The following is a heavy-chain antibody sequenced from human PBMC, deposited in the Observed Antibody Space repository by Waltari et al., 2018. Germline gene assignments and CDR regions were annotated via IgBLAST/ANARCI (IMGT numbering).Heavy chain of an antibody. CDR1: GYSISSGYY. CDR2: IYHSGST. V-gene: IGHV4-38-2*01. Sequence: QVQLQESGPGLVKPSETLSLTCAVSGYSISSGYYWGWIRQPPGKGLEWIGRIYHSGSTYYNPSLKSRVTISVDTSKNQFSLKLSSVTAADTAVYCCARLHMVRGVIIYFDYWGQGTLVTVSS. CDR3: ARLHMVRGVIIYFDY. J-gene: IGHJ4*02. D-gene: IGHD3-10*01.